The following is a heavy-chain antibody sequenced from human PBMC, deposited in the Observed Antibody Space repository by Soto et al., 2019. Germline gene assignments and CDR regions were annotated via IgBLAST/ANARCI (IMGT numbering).Heavy chain of an antibody. V-gene: IGHV1-18*01. CDR3: ARVITGTTFYYYYGMDV. CDR2: ISAYNGNT. Sequence: ASVKVSCKACGDTFTSYGINWVRQAPGQGLEWMGWISAYNGNTNYAQKLQGRVTMTTDTSTSTAYMELRSLRSDDTAVYYCARVITGTTFYYYYGMDVWGQGTTVTVSS. J-gene: IGHJ6*02. D-gene: IGHD1-7*01. CDR1: GDTFTSYG.